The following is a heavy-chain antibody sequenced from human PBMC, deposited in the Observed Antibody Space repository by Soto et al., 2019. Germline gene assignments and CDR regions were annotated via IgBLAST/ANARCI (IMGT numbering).Heavy chain of an antibody. Sequence: GGSLRLSCAASGFTFSSYGMHWVRQAPGKGLEWVAVISYDGSNKYYADSVKDRFTISRDNSKNTLYLQMNSLRAEDTAVYYCAKRRITGTHYGMDVWGQGTTVTVSS. CDR3: AKRRITGTHYGMDV. V-gene: IGHV3-30*18. D-gene: IGHD1-20*01. J-gene: IGHJ6*02. CDR2: ISYDGSNK. CDR1: GFTFSSYG.